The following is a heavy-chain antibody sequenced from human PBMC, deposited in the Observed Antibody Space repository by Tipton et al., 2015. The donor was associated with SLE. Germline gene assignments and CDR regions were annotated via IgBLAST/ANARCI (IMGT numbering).Heavy chain of an antibody. CDR1: GYTFTTYG. J-gene: IGHJ2*01. V-gene: IGHV1-18*01. D-gene: IGHD4-17*01. CDR2: ISPYKGNT. Sequence: QLVQSGAEVKKPGASVKVSCKASGYTFTTYGISWVRQAPGQGLEWMGWISPYKGNTNYAQKVQGRVTMTTDTSTSTAYMELRSLRSDDTAVYYCSTVVTTGPYWYFDLWGRGTLVTVSS. CDR3: STVVTTGPYWYFDL.